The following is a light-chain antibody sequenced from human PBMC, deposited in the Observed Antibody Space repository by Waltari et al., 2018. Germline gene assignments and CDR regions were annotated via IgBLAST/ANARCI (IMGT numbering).Light chain of an antibody. CDR2: SSS. Sequence: DIQMTQSPSSLSASVGDRFTITCRASQSISSYLNWFQQKPGKAPKLLTHSSSSLQSGVPSRFSGSGSETDFTLTISSLQPEDFATYYCQQSYSTPPFTFGPGTKVDIK. V-gene: IGKV1-39*01. CDR3: QQSYSTPPFT. CDR1: QSISSY. J-gene: IGKJ3*01.